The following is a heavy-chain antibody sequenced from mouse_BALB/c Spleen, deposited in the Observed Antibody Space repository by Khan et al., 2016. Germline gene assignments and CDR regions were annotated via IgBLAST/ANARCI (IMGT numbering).Heavy chain of an antibody. CDR3: GKGFGNYGFFDF. D-gene: IGHD2-1*01. J-gene: IGHJ2*01. CDR2: INTYTGES. CDR1: GYTFTDYG. Sequence: QIQLVQSGPELKKPGETVKISCKASGYTFTDYGMNWVKQAPGKGLKWMGRINTYTGESTCADDFKGRFAFALETSASTAYLQINNLKNEDTATYFCGKGFGNYGFFDFWGQGTTLTVSS. V-gene: IGHV9-3-1*01.